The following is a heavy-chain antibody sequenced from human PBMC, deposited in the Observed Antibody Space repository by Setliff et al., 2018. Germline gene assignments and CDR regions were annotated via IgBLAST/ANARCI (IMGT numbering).Heavy chain of an antibody. CDR2: ISGYNGNT. J-gene: IGHJ5*02. D-gene: IGHD6-19*01. CDR1: GYTFTTYG. Sequence: GASVKVSCKASGYTFTTYGVAWVRQAPGQGLEWLGWISGYNGNTNYAQRFQGRVTTTIDTSTNTAYMELRSLRSDDTAVYYCARGTHSSGWYGWSQNWFDPWGQGTLVTVSS. CDR3: ARGTHSSGWYGWSQNWFDP. V-gene: IGHV1-18*01.